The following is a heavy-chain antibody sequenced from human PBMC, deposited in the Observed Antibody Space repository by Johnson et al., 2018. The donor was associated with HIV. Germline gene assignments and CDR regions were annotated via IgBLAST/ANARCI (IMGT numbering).Heavy chain of an antibody. Sequence: EVQLVESGGGLVQPGRSLRLSCAASGFTFDDYAMHWVRQVPGKGLEWVSSISWNSGSIGYADSVKGRFTISRDNSKNTLYLQMNSLRPEDTAVYYCARDRAIVVAYDAFDIWGQGTMVTVSS. CDR3: ARDRAIVVAYDAFDI. D-gene: IGHD3-22*01. CDR1: GFTFDDYA. J-gene: IGHJ3*02. V-gene: IGHV3-9*01. CDR2: ISWNSGSI.